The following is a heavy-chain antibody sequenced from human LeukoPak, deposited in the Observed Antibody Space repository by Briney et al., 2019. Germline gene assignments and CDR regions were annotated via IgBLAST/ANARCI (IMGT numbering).Heavy chain of an antibody. CDR1: GYTFTGYY. V-gene: IGHV1-2*02. CDR3: ARYIGGSGWC. D-gene: IGHD3-16*01. CDR2: INPNSGGT. J-gene: IGHJ4*02. Sequence: GVSVKVSCKASGYTFTGYYMHWVRQAPGQGLEWMGWINPNSGGTNYAQKFQGRVTMTRDTSISTAYMELSRLNSDDSAVYYCARYIGGSGWCWGQGALVTVSS.